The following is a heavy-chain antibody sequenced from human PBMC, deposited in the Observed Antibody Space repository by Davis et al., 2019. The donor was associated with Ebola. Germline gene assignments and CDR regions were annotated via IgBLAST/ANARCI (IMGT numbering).Heavy chain of an antibody. J-gene: IGHJ6*02. Sequence: SETLSLTCTVSGGSVSSGSYYWSWIRQPPGKGLEWIGYIYYSGTTNYNPSLRSRVTLSIDTSKNQFSLKLSSVTAADTAVYYCARGELSSAFFGLDVWGQGTTVTVSS. CDR2: IYYSGTT. D-gene: IGHD6-25*01. V-gene: IGHV4-61*01. CDR1: GGSVSSGSYY. CDR3: ARGELSSAFFGLDV.